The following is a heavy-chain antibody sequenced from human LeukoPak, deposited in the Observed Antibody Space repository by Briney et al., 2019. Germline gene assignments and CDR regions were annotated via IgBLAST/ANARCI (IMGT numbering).Heavy chain of an antibody. J-gene: IGHJ4*02. CDR1: GFMFNSYG. Sequence: PGRSLRLSCSASGFMFNSYGMHWVRQAPGKGLEWVAVIWFDGSNKYHADSVKGRFTISRDNSMNTLYLQMNSLRVEDTAVYYCATKRGWGLHYWGQGTLVTVSS. V-gene: IGHV3-33*01. CDR3: ATKRGWGLHY. CDR2: IWFDGSNK. D-gene: IGHD6-19*01.